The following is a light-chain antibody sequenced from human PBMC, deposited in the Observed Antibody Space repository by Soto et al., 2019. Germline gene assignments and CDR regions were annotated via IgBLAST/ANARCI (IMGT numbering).Light chain of an antibody. V-gene: IGLV2-14*01. CDR1: SSDVGYFNY. CDR3: SSNTSCSPVV. J-gene: IGLJ3*02. CDR2: DVS. Sequence: QSVLTQPASVSGSPGQSITISCTGTSSDVGYFNYVSWYLQHPGKAPKLIIHDVSNRPSGVSNRFSGSKSDNTSSLTISVQQDEDAADYYCSSNTSCSPVVFGGGTKLTVL.